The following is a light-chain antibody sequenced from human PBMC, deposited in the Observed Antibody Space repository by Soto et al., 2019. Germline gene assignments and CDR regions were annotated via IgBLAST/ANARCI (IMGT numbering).Light chain of an antibody. CDR3: QHTNSFPYS. CDR1: QSLLDSDDGNTY. CDR2: AAS. J-gene: IGKJ2*01. V-gene: IGKV2-40*01. Sequence: DIVMTQTPLSLPVTPGEPASISCRSSQSLLDSDDGNTYLDWYLQKPGQSPQLLISAASSLQSGVPSRFSGSGSGTDFTLTISNLQPEDFATYYCQHTNSFPYSFGQGTKLEIK.